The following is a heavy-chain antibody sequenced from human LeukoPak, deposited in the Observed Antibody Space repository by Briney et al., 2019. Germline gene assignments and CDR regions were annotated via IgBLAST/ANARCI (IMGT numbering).Heavy chain of an antibody. CDR1: GGSISSYY. D-gene: IGHD3-10*01. J-gene: IGHJ3*02. CDR2: IYYSGST. V-gene: IGHV4-59*08. Sequence: PSETLSLTCTVSGGSISSYYWSWIRQPPGKGLEWIGYIYYSGSTNYNPSLKSRVTISVDTSKNQFSLNLSSVTAADTAVYYCARQARFGVGESVFDIWGQGTMVTVSS. CDR3: ARQARFGVGESVFDI.